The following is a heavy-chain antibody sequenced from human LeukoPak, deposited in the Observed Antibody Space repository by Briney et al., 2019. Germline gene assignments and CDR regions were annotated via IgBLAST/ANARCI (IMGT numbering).Heavy chain of an antibody. V-gene: IGHV4-38-2*02. Sequence: SETLSLTCTVSGYSISSGYYWGWIRPPPGKGLEWIGSIHYSARIYYNPSLKSRLTISPDTSKNQFSLKLTSVTAADTAVYYCTREVRSAWASFDPWGQGTLVIVSS. CDR1: GYSISSGYY. CDR2: IHYSARI. J-gene: IGHJ5*02. CDR3: TREVRSAWASFDP. D-gene: IGHD1-26*01.